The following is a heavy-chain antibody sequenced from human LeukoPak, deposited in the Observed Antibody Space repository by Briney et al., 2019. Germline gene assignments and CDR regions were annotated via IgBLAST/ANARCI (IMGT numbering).Heavy chain of an antibody. CDR3: AKDVGGNAPRAFDI. Sequence: PGGSLRLSCAASGFTFDDYGMSWVRQAPGKGLEWVSGINWNGGSTVYADSVKGRFTISRDNAKNSLYLQMNSLRTEDTALYYCAKDVGGNAPRAFDIWGQGTMVTVSS. CDR1: GFTFDDYG. CDR2: INWNGGST. V-gene: IGHV3-20*04. J-gene: IGHJ3*02. D-gene: IGHD4-23*01.